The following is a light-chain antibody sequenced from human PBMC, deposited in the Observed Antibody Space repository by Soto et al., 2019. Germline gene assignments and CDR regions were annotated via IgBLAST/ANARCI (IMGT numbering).Light chain of an antibody. Sequence: DIQMTQSPSSLSASVGDRVTITCRASQSIGSYLNWYQQKPGKAPNLLIYAASSLQSGVPSRFSGSGSGTDFTLSISSLQPEDFAAYYCQQTFSTLSWTFGQGTKVDIK. CDR1: QSIGSY. CDR2: AAS. J-gene: IGKJ1*01. V-gene: IGKV1-39*01. CDR3: QQTFSTLSWT.